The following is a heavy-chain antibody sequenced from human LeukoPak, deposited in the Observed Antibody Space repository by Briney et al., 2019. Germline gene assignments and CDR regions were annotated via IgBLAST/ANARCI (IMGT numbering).Heavy chain of an antibody. Sequence: SETLSLTCTVSGGSISSYYWSWIRQPPGKGLGWIGYIYYSGSTNYNPSLKSRVTISVDTSKNQLSLKLSSVTAADTAVYYCARLDTMVRGELDPWGQGNLVTVSS. CDR3: ARLDTMVRGELDP. D-gene: IGHD3-10*01. CDR1: GGSISSYY. J-gene: IGHJ5*02. V-gene: IGHV4-59*08. CDR2: IYYSGST.